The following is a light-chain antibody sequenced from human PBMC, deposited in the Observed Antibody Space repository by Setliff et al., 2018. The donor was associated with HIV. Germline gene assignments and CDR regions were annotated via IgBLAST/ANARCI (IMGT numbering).Light chain of an antibody. CDR1: SDDIGRYYY. J-gene: IGLJ1*01. Sequence: QSVLTQPASVSGSPGQAITISCTGTSDDIGRYYYVSWYQQLPGKAPKLIMYDVSHRPSGVSTRFSGSKSGDTASLTISGLQAEDEAHYYCTSYTINTLYVFGSGTQLTVL. CDR2: DVS. V-gene: IGLV2-14*03. CDR3: TSYTINTLYV.